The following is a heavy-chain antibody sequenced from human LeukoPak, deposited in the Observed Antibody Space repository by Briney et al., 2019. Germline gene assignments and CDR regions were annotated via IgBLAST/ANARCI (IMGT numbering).Heavy chain of an antibody. Sequence: SETLSLTCTVSGGSISSYYWSWIRQPPGKGLEWIGCIYYSGSTNYNPSLKSRVTISVDTSKNQFSLKLSSVAAADTAVYYCARFHYYDSSGYGVYFDYWGQGTLVSVAS. CDR1: GGSISSYY. V-gene: IGHV4-59*01. D-gene: IGHD3-22*01. CDR3: ARFHYYDSSGYGVYFDY. CDR2: IYYSGST. J-gene: IGHJ4*02.